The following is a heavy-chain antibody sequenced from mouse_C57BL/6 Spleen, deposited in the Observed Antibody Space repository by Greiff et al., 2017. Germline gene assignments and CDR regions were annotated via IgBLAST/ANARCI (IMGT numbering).Heavy chain of an antibody. Sequence: VQLKQSGPELVKPGASVKISCKASGYSFTGYYMNWVKQSPEKSLEWIGEINPSTGGTTYNQKFKAKATLTVDKSSSTAYMQLKSLTSEDSAVYYCANYGSSYTWYFDVWGTGTTVTVSS. J-gene: IGHJ1*03. D-gene: IGHD1-1*01. CDR3: ANYGSSYTWYFDV. CDR1: GYSFTGYY. V-gene: IGHV1-42*01. CDR2: INPSTGGT.